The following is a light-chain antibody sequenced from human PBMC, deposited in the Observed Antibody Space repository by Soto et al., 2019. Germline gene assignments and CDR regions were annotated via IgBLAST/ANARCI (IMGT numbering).Light chain of an antibody. J-gene: IGKJ1*01. CDR3: QQYYIYPRT. CDR1: QGISGY. V-gene: IGKV1-8*01. CDR2: AAS. Sequence: AIRMTQSPSSFSASTGDRVTITCRASQGISGYLAWYQQKPGKAPKLLIYAASTLQSGVPSRFSGSGSGTDFTLTISCLQSEDFAVYYCQQYYIYPRTFGQGTKVEI.